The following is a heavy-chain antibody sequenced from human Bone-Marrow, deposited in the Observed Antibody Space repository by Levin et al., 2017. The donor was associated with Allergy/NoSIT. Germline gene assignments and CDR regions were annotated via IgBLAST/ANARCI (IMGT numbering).Heavy chain of an antibody. J-gene: IGHJ3*01. CDR3: ARDPLRWRTTYAGFNL. Sequence: GGSLRLSCEASGFSFRNFWMAWVRLAPGKGLQWLANIEPDGSEIFYVGSVKGRFTVSRDNVRQSLFLQMNSLRVEDTGLYVCARDPLRWRTTYAGFNLWGQGPMVTVSS. CDR2: IEPDGSEI. D-gene: IGHD3-9*01. V-gene: IGHV3-7*03. CDR1: GFSFRNFW.